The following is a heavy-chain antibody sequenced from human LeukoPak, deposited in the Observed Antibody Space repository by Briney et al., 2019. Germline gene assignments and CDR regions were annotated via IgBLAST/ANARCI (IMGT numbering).Heavy chain of an antibody. V-gene: IGHV1-18*01. CDR1: GYAFSSFG. CDR3: ARGGNPTNWFDP. Sequence: ASVKVSCKASGYAFSSFGISWVRQAPGQGLEWMGWISTYNGNTNYAQKFQGRVTLTTDTSTTTVYMELRTLRSDDSAVYYCARGGNPTNWFDPWGRGTLVTVSS. CDR2: ISTYNGNT. J-gene: IGHJ5*02. D-gene: IGHD4-23*01.